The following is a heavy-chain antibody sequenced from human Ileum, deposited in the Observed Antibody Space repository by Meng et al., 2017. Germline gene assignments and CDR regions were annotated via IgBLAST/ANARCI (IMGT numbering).Heavy chain of an antibody. CDR1: GDSLGTHY. CDR3: ARSFHESSWGSYRYLFGL. J-gene: IGHJ4*02. D-gene: IGHD3-16*02. Sequence: QVQRQGSGPGLVQPSWTLSLACTVSGDSLGTHYWSWIRQPPGKGLEWIGYVFYSGSTNYNPSLKSRVAISVDTSKNQVSLKLTSVTAADTAVYYCARSFHESSWGSYRYLFGLWGQGALVTVSS. CDR2: VFYSGST. V-gene: IGHV4-59*11.